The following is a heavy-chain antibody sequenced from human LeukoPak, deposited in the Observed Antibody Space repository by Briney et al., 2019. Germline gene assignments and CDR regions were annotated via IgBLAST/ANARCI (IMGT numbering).Heavy chain of an antibody. D-gene: IGHD3-22*01. CDR1: GGSFSGYY. CDR2: INHSGST. Sequence: NTSETLSLTCAVYGGSFSGYYWSWIRQPPGKGLEWIGEINHSGSTNYNPSLKSRVTISVDTSNNQFSRKLSSVTAADTAVYYWARPPRHYDSSGYYPYYYYGMDVWGQGTTVTVSS. J-gene: IGHJ6*02. V-gene: IGHV4-34*01. CDR3: ARPPRHYDSSGYYPYYYYGMDV.